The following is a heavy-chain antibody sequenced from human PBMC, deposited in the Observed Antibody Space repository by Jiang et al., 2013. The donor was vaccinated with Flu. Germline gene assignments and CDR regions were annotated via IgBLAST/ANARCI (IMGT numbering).Heavy chain of an antibody. Sequence: SSVKVSCKASGGTFSSYAITWVRQAPGQGLEWMGGIIPIFGTANYAQKFQGRVTITADKSTSTAYMELSSLRSEDTAVYYCAREGDSSGWYVGWFDPWGQGTLVTVSS. CDR3: AREGDSSGWYVGWFDP. J-gene: IGHJ5*02. CDR2: IIPIFGTA. CDR1: GGTFSSYA. V-gene: IGHV1-69*06. D-gene: IGHD6-19*01.